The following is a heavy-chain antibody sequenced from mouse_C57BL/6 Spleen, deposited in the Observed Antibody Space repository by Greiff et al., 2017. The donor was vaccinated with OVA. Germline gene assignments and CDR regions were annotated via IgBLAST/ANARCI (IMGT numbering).Heavy chain of an antibody. D-gene: IGHD1-1*01. Sequence: VQLQQSGPELVKPGASVKISCKASGYTFTDYYMNWVKQSHGKSLEWIGDINPNNGGTSYNQKFKGKATLTVDKSSSTAYMELRSLTSEDSAVYYCARVDLTTVVYFDYWGQGTTLTVSS. CDR2: INPNNGGT. CDR3: ARVDLTTVVYFDY. CDR1: GYTFTDYY. V-gene: IGHV1-26*01. J-gene: IGHJ2*01.